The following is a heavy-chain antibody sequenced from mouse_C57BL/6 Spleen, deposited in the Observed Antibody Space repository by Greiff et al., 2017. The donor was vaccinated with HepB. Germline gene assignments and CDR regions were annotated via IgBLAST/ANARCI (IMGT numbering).Heavy chain of an antibody. Sequence: QVQLQQSGPELVKPGASVKISCKASGYAFSSSWMNWVKQRPGKGLEWIGRIYPGDGDTNYNGKFKGKATLTADKSSSTAYMQLSSLTSEDSAVYFCASPSYYGSSPDDWGQGTTLTVSS. D-gene: IGHD1-1*01. CDR3: ASPSYYGSSPDD. CDR1: GYAFSSSW. CDR2: IYPGDGDT. V-gene: IGHV1-82*01. J-gene: IGHJ2*01.